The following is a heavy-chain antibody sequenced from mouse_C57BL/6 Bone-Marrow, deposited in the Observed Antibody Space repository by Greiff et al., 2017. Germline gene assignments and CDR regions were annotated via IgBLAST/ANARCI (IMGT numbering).Heavy chain of an antibody. Sequence: VQVVESGAELVKPGASVKISCKASGYAFSSYWMNWVKQRPGKGLEWIGQIYPGDGDTNYNGKFKGKATLTADKSSSTAYMQLSSLTSEDSAVYFCARYSSYDFDYWGQGTTLTVSS. V-gene: IGHV1-80*01. CDR3: ARYSSYDFDY. J-gene: IGHJ2*01. CDR1: GYAFSSYW. CDR2: IYPGDGDT. D-gene: IGHD1-1*01.